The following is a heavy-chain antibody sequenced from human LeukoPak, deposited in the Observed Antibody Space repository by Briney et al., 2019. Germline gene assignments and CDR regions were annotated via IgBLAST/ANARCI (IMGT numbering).Heavy chain of an antibody. CDR2: ISYSGSA. J-gene: IGHJ6*02. CDR3: ARANIAAADHGGYYYYGMDV. CDR1: GGSISSYY. D-gene: IGHD6-13*01. V-gene: IGHV4-59*01. Sequence: SEILSLTCTVPGGSISSYYWSWIRQPPGKGPEWIGYISYSGSAIYHPSLKSRVTISADTSKNQFSLKLNSVTAADTAVYYCARANIAAADHGGYYYYGMDVWGRGTTVTVSS.